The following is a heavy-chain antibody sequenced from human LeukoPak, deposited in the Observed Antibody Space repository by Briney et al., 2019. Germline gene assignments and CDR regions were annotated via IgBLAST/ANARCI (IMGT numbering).Heavy chain of an antibody. CDR1: GFTFSSYA. J-gene: IGHJ4*02. D-gene: IGHD3-10*01. V-gene: IGHV3-9*01. CDR3: AKGGYYYGSGSYYKDY. CDR2: ISWNSGSI. Sequence: GGSLRLSCAASGFTFSSYAMSWVRQAPGKGLEWVSGISWNSGSIGYADSVKGRFTISRDNAKNSLYLQMNSLRAEDTALYYCAKGGYYYGSGSYYKDYWGQGTLVTVSS.